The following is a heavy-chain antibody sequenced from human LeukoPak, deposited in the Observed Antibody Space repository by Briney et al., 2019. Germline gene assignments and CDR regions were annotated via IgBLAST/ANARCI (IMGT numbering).Heavy chain of an antibody. D-gene: IGHD1-14*01. CDR1: GFTVSSNS. J-gene: IGHJ3*02. V-gene: IGHV3-23*01. CDR3: AKDNTQLQPGGAFDI. Sequence: GGSLRLSCTVSGFTVSSNSMSWVRQAPGKGLEWVSAISGSGGSTYYADSVKGRFTISRDNSKNTLYLQMNSLRAEDTAVYYCAKDNTQLQPGGAFDIWGQGTMVTVSS. CDR2: ISGSGGST.